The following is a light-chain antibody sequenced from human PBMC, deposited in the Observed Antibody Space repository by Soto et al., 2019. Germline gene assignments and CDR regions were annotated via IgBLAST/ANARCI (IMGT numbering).Light chain of an antibody. CDR3: QHYNTHPIT. CDR1: QDVGKF. Sequence: QMTQSPSSLSASVGDRVIITCQAGQDVGKFVDWYQQKAGKAPKLLIYDASILKRGVPSRFSGSGSGTQFTLTINSLQPDDFATYYCQHYNTHPITFGQGTRLEIK. V-gene: IGKV1-33*01. CDR2: DAS. J-gene: IGKJ5*01.